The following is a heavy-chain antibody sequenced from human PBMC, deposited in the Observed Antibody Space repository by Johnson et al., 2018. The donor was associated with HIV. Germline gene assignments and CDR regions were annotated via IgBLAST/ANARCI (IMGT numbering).Heavy chain of an antibody. D-gene: IGHD6-13*01. V-gene: IGHV3-15*01. CDR1: GITFTDAW. CDR2: IKSKTDGGTT. J-gene: IGHJ3*02. CDR3: AKCIWGSSLIDVFDI. Sequence: VQLVESGGGLVKPGGSLRLSCAVSGITFTDAWMNWVRQAPGKGLEWVGRIKSKTDGGTTDYAVTVKGRVTISRDDSKNTLYLQMNSLRAEDTAVYYCAKCIWGSSLIDVFDIWGQGTLVTVSS.